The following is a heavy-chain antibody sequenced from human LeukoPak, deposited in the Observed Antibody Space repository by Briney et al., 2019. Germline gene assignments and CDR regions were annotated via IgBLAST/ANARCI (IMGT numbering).Heavy chain of an antibody. D-gene: IGHD3-10*01. CDR3: ARGRRWFGEFYMDV. CDR2: IYHSGST. CDR1: GYSISSGYY. V-gene: IGHV4-38-2*02. J-gene: IGHJ6*03. Sequence: SETLSLTCTVSGYSISSGYYWGWIRQPPGKGLEWIASIYHSGSTYYNPSLKSRATISVDTSKNQFSLKLSSVTAADTAVYYCARGRRWFGEFYMDVWGKGTTVTVSS.